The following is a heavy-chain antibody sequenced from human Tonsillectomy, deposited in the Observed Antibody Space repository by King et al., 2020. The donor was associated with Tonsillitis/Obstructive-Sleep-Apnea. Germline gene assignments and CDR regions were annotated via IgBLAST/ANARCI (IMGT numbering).Heavy chain of an antibody. CDR1: GYSFTSYC. V-gene: IGHV5-51*01. D-gene: IGHD3-3*01. CDR2: IYPGDSDT. CDR3: ARQTNDDFWSGSNPYYMDV. J-gene: IGHJ6*03. Sequence: QLVQSGAEVKKPGESLKISCKGSGYSFTSYCIGWVRQMPGKGLEWMGIIYPGDSDTRYIPSFQAQVTNSAEKFISTAYLQWSSLKASDTAMYYCARQTNDDFWSGSNPYYMDVWGKGTTVTVSS.